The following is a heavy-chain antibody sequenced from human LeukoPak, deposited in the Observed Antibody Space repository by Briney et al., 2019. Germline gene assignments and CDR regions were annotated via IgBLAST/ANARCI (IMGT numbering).Heavy chain of an antibody. CDR2: IKQDGSEK. V-gene: IGHV3-7*01. CDR3: ATSLGIDTTMVFDY. J-gene: IGHJ4*02. Sequence: GGSLRLSCVASGFTFSSYWMSWVRQAPGKGLEWVANIKQDGSEKYYVDSVKGRFTISRENAKKSLYLQMNSLRAEDTAMYYCATSLGIDTTMVFDYWGQGTLVTVSS. CDR1: GFTFSSYW. D-gene: IGHD5-18*01.